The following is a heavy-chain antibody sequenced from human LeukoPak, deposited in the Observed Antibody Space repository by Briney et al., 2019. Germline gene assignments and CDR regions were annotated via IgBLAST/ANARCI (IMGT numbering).Heavy chain of an antibody. Sequence: SETLSLTCTVSGGSISSYYCSWIRQPAGKGLGWIGRIYTSGSTNYNTSLKSRVTISVDKSKNQFSLKLSSVTAADTAVYYCAREQWLVRRYFDHWGQGTLVTVSS. CDR2: IYTSGST. V-gene: IGHV4-4*07. CDR3: AREQWLVRRYFDH. J-gene: IGHJ4*02. D-gene: IGHD6-19*01. CDR1: GGSISSYY.